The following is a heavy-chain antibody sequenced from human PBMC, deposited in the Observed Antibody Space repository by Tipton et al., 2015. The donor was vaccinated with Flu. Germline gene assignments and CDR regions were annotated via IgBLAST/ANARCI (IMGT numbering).Heavy chain of an antibody. CDR2: IYHSGST. CDR1: GYSISSGYY. Sequence: TLSLTCTVSGYSISSGYYWGWIRQPSGKGLEWIGSIYHSGSTYYNPSLKSRVTISVDTSKNQFSLKLSSVTAADTAVYYCARLQTRWAFDIWGQGTMVTVSS. D-gene: IGHD5-24*01. CDR3: ARLQTRWAFDI. V-gene: IGHV4-38-2*02. J-gene: IGHJ3*02.